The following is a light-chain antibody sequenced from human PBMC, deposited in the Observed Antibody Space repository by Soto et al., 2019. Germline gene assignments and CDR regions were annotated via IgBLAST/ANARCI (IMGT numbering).Light chain of an antibody. J-gene: IGLJ1*01. CDR2: DVS. CDR1: SSDVGGYNY. Sequence: SALTQPASVSGSPGQSITISCTGTSSDVGGYNYVSWYQQHPGKAPKLMIYDVSNRPSGVSNRFSGSKSGNTASLTISGLQAEDEADYYCSSYTSSSTLYVFGTGTKATVL. CDR3: SSYTSSSTLYV. V-gene: IGLV2-14*01.